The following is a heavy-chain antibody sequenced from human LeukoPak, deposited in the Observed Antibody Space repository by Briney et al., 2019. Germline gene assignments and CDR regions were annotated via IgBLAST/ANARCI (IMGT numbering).Heavy chain of an antibody. CDR2: IYYSGST. J-gene: IGHJ4*02. Sequence: PSETLSLTCTVSGGSISSYYWSWIRQPPGKGLEWIGYIYYSGSTSYNPSLKSRVTISVDTSKNQFSLKLSSVTAADTAVYYCARRWDDYVWGSYRPIDYWGQGTLVTVSS. CDR3: ARRWDDYVWGSYRPIDY. CDR1: GGSISSYY. D-gene: IGHD3-16*02. V-gene: IGHV4-59*12.